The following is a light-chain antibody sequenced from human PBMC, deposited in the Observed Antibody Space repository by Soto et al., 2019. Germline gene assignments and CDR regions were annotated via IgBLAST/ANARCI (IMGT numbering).Light chain of an antibody. CDR1: SSNVGGNP. V-gene: IGLV1-44*01. Sequence: QSVLTQPPSASGIPGQRVTISCSGSSSNVGGNPVNWYQHVPTTAPKLLIYTNTQRPSGVPDRFSGSKSGTSASLAISGLQSEDEADYYCASWDDSLNGPVFGTGTKVTVL. CDR2: TNT. J-gene: IGLJ1*01. CDR3: ASWDDSLNGPV.